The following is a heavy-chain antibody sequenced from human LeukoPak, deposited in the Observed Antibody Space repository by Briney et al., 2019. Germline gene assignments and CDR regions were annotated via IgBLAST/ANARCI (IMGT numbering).Heavy chain of an antibody. CDR1: GFTFSSYS. J-gene: IGHJ4*02. D-gene: IGHD6-19*01. CDR3: ARVFVAGFDY. CDR2: ISSSSSYI. Sequence: GGSLRLSCAASGFTFSSYSMNWVRQAPGKGLEWVSSISSSSSYIYYADSVKGRFTISRDNAKNPLYLQMNSLRAEDTAVYYCARVFVAGFDYWGQGTLVTVSS. V-gene: IGHV3-21*01.